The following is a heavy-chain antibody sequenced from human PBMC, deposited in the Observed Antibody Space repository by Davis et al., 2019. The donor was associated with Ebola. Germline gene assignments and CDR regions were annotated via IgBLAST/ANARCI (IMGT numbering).Heavy chain of an antibody. Sequence: SETLSLTCAVSPFSFSGYYWSWIRQHPGKGLEWIGYIYYSGSTYYNPSLKSRVTISVDTSKNKFSLKLSSVTAADTAVYYCARRSPSFDNWFDPWGQGTLVTVSS. V-gene: IGHV4-31*11. CDR3: ARRSPSFDNWFDP. CDR1: PFSFSGYY. CDR2: IYYSGST. D-gene: IGHD2/OR15-2a*01. J-gene: IGHJ5*02.